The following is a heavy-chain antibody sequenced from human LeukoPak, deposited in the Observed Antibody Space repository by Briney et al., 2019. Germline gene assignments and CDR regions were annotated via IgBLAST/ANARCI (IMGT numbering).Heavy chain of an antibody. Sequence: SVKVSCKASGGTFINYAISWVRQAPGQGLEWMGRIISIFDTANYAQKFQGRVTITADESTSTAYMELSSLRSEDTAVYYCARDPPITYGYCSSTSCSVGGYWGQGTLVTVSS. CDR2: IISIFDTA. CDR3: ARDPPITYGYCSSTSCSVGGY. J-gene: IGHJ4*02. CDR1: GGTFINYA. D-gene: IGHD2-2*03. V-gene: IGHV1-69*01.